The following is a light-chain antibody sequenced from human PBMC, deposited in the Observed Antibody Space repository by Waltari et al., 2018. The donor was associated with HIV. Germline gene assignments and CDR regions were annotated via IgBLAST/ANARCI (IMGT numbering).Light chain of an antibody. Sequence: QSALTQPPSASGSPGHSFTISCTRTSSDVGSYNRVSWYQQPPSTAPKLMIYEVSNRPSGVPDRFSGSKSGNTASLTISGLQAEDEADYYCGSYTSSSTWVFGGGTKLTVL. V-gene: IGLV2-18*02. J-gene: IGLJ3*02. CDR2: EVS. CDR1: SSDVGSYNR. CDR3: GSYTSSSTWV.